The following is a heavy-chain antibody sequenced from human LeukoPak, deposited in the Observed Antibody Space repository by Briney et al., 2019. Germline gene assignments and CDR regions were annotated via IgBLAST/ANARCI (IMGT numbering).Heavy chain of an antibody. Sequence: GGSLRLSCAASGFTFSSYAMSWVRQAPGKGLEWVSAISGSGGSTYYADSVKGRFTISRDNSKNTLYLQMNSLRAEDTAVYYCAKDGGGYNYGRYYFDYWGQGTLVTVSS. CDR2: ISGSGGST. CDR1: GFTFSSYA. D-gene: IGHD5-12*01. V-gene: IGHV3-23*01. J-gene: IGHJ4*02. CDR3: AKDGGGYNYGRYYFDY.